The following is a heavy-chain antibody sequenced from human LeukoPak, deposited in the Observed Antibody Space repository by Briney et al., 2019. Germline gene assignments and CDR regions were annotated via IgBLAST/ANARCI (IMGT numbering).Heavy chain of an antibody. J-gene: IGHJ4*02. CDR3: ARVTPHMVRGVMDY. CDR1: GYTFTSFG. V-gene: IGHV1-18*01. Sequence: ASVKVSCKASGYTFTSFGITWVRQAPGQGLEWVGWISAYNGNTNYAQKLQGRVTMTTDTSTSTAYMELRSLRSDDTAVYYCARVTPHMVRGVMDYWGQGTLVTVSS. D-gene: IGHD3-10*01. CDR2: ISAYNGNT.